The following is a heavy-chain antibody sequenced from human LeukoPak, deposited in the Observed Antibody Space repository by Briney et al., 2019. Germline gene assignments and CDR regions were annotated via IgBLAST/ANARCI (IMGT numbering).Heavy chain of an antibody. CDR3: ARLLKRRIAVAGSPLYNWFDP. J-gene: IGHJ5*02. Sequence: SETLSLTCTVSGGSISSSSYYWGWIRQPPGKGLEWIGSIYYSGSTYYNPSLKSRVTISVDTSKNQFSLKLSSVTAADTAVYYCARLLKRRIAVAGSPLYNWFDPWGQGTLVTVSS. CDR2: IYYSGST. D-gene: IGHD6-19*01. V-gene: IGHV4-39*01. CDR1: GGSISSSSYY.